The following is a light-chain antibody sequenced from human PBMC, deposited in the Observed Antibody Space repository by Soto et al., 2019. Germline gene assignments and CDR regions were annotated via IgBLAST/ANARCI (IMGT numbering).Light chain of an antibody. CDR3: QQYFSFPWT. CDR1: QSVLYSSNNKNY. Sequence: DIVMTQSPDSLAVSLGERASINCKSSQSVLYSSNNKNYLAWYQQRPGQPPNLLIYWASTRESGVPDRFSGSGSGTDFTLTLCSLQAEDVAIYYCQQYFSFPWTFGHGTKVEIK. CDR2: WAS. J-gene: IGKJ1*01. V-gene: IGKV4-1*01.